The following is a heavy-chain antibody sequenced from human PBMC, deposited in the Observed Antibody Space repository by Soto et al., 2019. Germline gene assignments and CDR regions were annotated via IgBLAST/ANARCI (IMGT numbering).Heavy chain of an antibody. CDR1: GGSITSGGYY. CDR2: IEKSGNT. D-gene: IGHD1-26*01. CDR3: ARTTQGGNMDV. J-gene: IGHJ6*02. V-gene: IGHV4-61*08. Sequence: SETLSLTCTVSGGSITSGGYYWSWIRQHPVKGLEWIGYIEKSGNTKYNPSLKSRVSMSKDTSKNQFSLKLSSVTAADTAVYYCARTTQGGNMDVWGQGATVTVSS.